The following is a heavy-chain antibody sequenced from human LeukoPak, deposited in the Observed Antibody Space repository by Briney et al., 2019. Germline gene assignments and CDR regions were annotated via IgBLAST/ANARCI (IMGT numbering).Heavy chain of an antibody. CDR2: INPNSGGT. Sequence: ASVKASCKASGYTFTGYYMHWVRQAPGQGLEWMGWINPNSGGTNYAQKSQGRVTMTRDTSISTAYMELSRLRSDDTAVYYCARDRYYDSSGYTFDYWGQGTLVTVSS. CDR3: ARDRYYDSSGYTFDY. J-gene: IGHJ4*02. CDR1: GYTFTGYY. D-gene: IGHD3-22*01. V-gene: IGHV1-2*02.